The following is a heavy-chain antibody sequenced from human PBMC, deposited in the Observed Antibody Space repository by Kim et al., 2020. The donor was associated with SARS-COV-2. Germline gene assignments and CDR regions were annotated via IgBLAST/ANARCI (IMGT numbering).Heavy chain of an antibody. CDR3: ASFFYGSGSYYDSLSVDY. V-gene: IGHV4-39*01. J-gene: IGHJ4*02. CDR2: IYYSGST. Sequence: SETLSLTCTVSGGSISSSSYYWGWIRQPPGKGLEWIGSIYYSGSTYYNPSLKSRVTISVDTSKNQFSLKLSSVTAADPAVYYCASFFYGSGSYYDSLSVDYWGRGTLVSVAS. CDR1: GGSISSSSYY. D-gene: IGHD3-10*01.